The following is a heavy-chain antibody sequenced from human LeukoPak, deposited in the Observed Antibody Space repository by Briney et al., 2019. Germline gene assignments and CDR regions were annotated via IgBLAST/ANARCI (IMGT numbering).Heavy chain of an antibody. V-gene: IGHV1-18*01. CDR3: ARDRLPITIVGATSFDY. J-gene: IGHJ4*02. Sequence: ASVKVSCEASGYTFTSYGISWVRQAPRQGLEWMGWISAYNGNTNYAQKLQGRVTITTDESTSTAYMELSSLRSEDTAVYYCARDRLPITIVGATSFDYWGQGTLVTVSS. D-gene: IGHD1-26*01. CDR2: ISAYNGNT. CDR1: GYTFTSYG.